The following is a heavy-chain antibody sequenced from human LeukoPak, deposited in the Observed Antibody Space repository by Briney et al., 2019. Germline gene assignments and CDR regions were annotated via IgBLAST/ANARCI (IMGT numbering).Heavy chain of an antibody. CDR2: IHPNTGNP. CDR1: GYTFTDYA. J-gene: IGHJ5*02. Sequence: ASVKVSCRASGYTFTDYAMNWVRQAPGQGLEWMGWIHPNTGNPTYAQGFTGRFVFSLDTSVGTTYLQISSLKAEDTAVYYCARAYQSLGGLSLPDHWGQGTLVTVSS. CDR3: ARAYQSLGGLSLPDH. D-gene: IGHD3-16*02. V-gene: IGHV7-4-1*02.